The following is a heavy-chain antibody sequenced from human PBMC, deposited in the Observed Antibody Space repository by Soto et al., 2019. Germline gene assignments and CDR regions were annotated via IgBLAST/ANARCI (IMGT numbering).Heavy chain of an antibody. D-gene: IGHD5-18*01. CDR1: GFSLSTSGMC. V-gene: IGHV2-70*01. CDR3: ARIGMLGYSYAPGYYYYGMDV. J-gene: IGHJ6*02. CDR2: IDWDDDK. Sequence: SGPTLVNPTQTLTLTCTFSGFSLSTSGMCVSWIRQPPGKALEWLALIDWDDDKYYSTSLKTRLTISKDTSKNQVVLTMTNMDPVDTATYYCARIGMLGYSYAPGYYYYGMDVWGQGTTVTVSS.